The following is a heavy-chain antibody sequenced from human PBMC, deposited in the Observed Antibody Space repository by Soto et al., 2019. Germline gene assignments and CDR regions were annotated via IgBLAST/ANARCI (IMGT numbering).Heavy chain of an antibody. CDR3: TRSITGTRDY. CDR2: IRSKANSYAT. CDR1: GFTFSGSA. V-gene: IGHV3-73*02. Sequence: EVQLVESGGGLVQPGGSLKLSCAASGFTFSGSAMHWVRQASGKGLEWAGRIRSKANSYATAYAASVKGRFTISRDDSKNTAYLQMNSLKTEDTAVYYCTRSITGTRDYWGQGTLVTVSS. J-gene: IGHJ4*02. D-gene: IGHD1-20*01.